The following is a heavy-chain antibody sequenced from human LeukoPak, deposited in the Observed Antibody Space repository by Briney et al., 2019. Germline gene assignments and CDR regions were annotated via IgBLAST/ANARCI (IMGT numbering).Heavy chain of an antibody. CDR2: INHSGST. Sequence: SETLSLTCAVYGGSFSGYYWSWIRQPPGKGLEWIGEINHSGSTNYNPSLKSRVTISVDTSKNQFSLKLSSVTAADTAVYYCGRHLIFLGYCRGGSCYSYWFDPGGQGTLVTVSS. CDR1: GGSFSGYY. J-gene: IGHJ5*02. V-gene: IGHV4-34*01. D-gene: IGHD2-15*01. CDR3: GRHLIFLGYCRGGSCYSYWFDP.